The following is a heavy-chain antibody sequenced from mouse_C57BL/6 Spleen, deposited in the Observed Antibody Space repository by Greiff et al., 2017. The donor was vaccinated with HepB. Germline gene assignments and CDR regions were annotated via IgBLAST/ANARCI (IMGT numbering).Heavy chain of an antibody. CDR3: ARSGENYGSSYYDY. V-gene: IGHV1-54*01. D-gene: IGHD1-1*01. CDR1: GYAFTNYL. J-gene: IGHJ2*01. Sequence: QVQLQQSGAELVRPGTSVKVSCKASGYAFTNYLIEWVKQRPGQGLEWIGVINPGSGGTNYNEKFKGKATLTADKSSSTAYMQLSSLTSEDSAVYVCARSGENYGSSYYDYWGQGTTLTVSS. CDR2: INPGSGGT.